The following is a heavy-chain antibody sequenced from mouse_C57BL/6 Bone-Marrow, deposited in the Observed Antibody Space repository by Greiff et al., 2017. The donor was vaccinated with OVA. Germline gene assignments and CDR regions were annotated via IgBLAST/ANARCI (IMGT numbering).Heavy chain of an antibody. V-gene: IGHV3-6*01. J-gene: IGHJ2*01. CDR1: GYSITSGYY. CDR2: ISYDGSN. CDR3: ANYFDY. Sequence: DVKLQESGPGLVKPSQSLSLTCSVTGYSITSGYYWNWIRQFPGNKLEWMGYISYDGSNNYNPSLKNRISITRDTSKNQFFLKLNSVTTEDTATYYCANYFDYWGQGTTLTVSS.